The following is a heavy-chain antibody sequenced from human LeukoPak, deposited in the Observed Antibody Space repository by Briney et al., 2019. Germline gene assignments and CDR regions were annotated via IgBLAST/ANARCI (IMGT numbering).Heavy chain of an antibody. Sequence: GGPLRLSRAASGFTFSSYEMNWVRQAPGKGLEWVSYISSSAGTIYYADSMKGRFTISRDNAKNSLYLQMNSLRAEDTALYYCARGVGATYSDAFDIWGQGTMVTVSS. CDR3: ARGVGATYSDAFDI. CDR2: ISSSAGTI. CDR1: GFTFSSYE. V-gene: IGHV3-48*03. D-gene: IGHD1-26*01. J-gene: IGHJ3*02.